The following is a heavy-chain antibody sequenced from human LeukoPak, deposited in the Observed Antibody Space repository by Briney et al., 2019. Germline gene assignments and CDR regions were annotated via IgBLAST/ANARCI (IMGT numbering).Heavy chain of an antibody. CDR1: GGSISSYY. CDR3: AREERITMVRGVMSD. CDR2: IYTSGST. D-gene: IGHD3-10*01. J-gene: IGHJ4*02. Sequence: PSETLSLTCTVSGGSISSYYWSWIRQPAGKGLEWIGRIYTSGSTNYNPSLKSRVTMSVDTSKNQFSLKLSSVTAADTAVYYCAREERITMVRGVMSDWGQGTLVTVSS. V-gene: IGHV4-4*07.